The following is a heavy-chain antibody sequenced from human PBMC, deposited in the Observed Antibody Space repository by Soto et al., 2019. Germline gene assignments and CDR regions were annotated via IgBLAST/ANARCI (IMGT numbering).Heavy chain of an antibody. CDR3: AILGPDCSSTSCYGVSWGYYYMDV. D-gene: IGHD2-2*01. CDR1: GYTFTSYG. V-gene: IGHV1-18*01. Sequence: ASVTVSCKASGYTFTSYGISWVRQAPGQGLEWMGWISAYNGNTNYAQKLQGRVTMTTDTSTSTAYMELRSLRSDDTAVYYCAILGPDCSSTSCYGVSWGYYYMDVWGKGTTVTVSS. J-gene: IGHJ6*03. CDR2: ISAYNGNT.